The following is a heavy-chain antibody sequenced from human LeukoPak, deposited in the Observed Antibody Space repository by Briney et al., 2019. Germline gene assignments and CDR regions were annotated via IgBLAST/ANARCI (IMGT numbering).Heavy chain of an antibody. Sequence: PGGSLRLSCAASGFTFSNAWMSWVRQAPGKGLEWVASIKQDGSEKYYVDSVKGRFTISKDNSKNSLYLQMSSLRAEDTAMYYCAREDRSCYYYWGQGTLVTVSS. J-gene: IGHJ4*02. V-gene: IGHV3-7*03. D-gene: IGHD2-15*01. CDR2: IKQDGSEK. CDR1: GFTFSNAW. CDR3: AREDRSCYYY.